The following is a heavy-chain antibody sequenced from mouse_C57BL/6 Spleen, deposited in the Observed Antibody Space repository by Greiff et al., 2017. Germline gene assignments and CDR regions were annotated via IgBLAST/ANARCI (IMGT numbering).Heavy chain of an antibody. CDR3: ARTHYYGSLDY. J-gene: IGHJ2*01. CDR1: GYTFTSYW. D-gene: IGHD1-1*01. Sequence: QVQLQQPGAELVKPGASVKMSCKASGYTFTSYWITWVKQRPGQGLEWIGDIYPGSGSTNYNEKFKSKATLTVETSSSTAYMQLSSLTSEDSAVYYCARTHYYGSLDYWGQGTTLTVSS. CDR2: IYPGSGST. V-gene: IGHV1-55*01.